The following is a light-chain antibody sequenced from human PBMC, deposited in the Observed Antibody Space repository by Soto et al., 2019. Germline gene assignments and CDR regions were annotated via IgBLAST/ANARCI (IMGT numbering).Light chain of an antibody. Sequence: QSALTQHASVSGSPGQSITISCTGTSSDVGGYNSVSWYQQHPGKAPKLMIYEVSNRPSGVSNRFSGSKSGNTASLTISGLQAEDEADYYCSSYTTSSTLLYVFGIGTKLTVL. V-gene: IGLV2-14*01. CDR3: SSYTTSSTLLYV. CDR2: EVS. CDR1: SSDVGGYNS. J-gene: IGLJ1*01.